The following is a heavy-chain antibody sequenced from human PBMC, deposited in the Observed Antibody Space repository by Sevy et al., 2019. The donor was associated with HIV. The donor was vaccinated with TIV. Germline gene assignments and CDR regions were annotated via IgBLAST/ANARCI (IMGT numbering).Heavy chain of an antibody. D-gene: IGHD6-19*01. CDR2: ISTSSSYT. CDR1: GFTFSDYY. V-gene: IGHV3-11*06. Sequence: GGSLRLSCAASGFTFSDYYMSWIRQAPGKGLEWVSYISTSSSYTNYADSVKGRFTISSDNAKSSLYLHMNSLRAEDTAVYYCARARYTSGWGYFDYWGQGTLVTVSS. J-gene: IGHJ4*02. CDR3: ARARYTSGWGYFDY.